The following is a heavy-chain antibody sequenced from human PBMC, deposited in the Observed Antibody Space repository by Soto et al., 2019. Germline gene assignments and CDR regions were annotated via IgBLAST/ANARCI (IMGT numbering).Heavy chain of an antibody. CDR1: TFGSNT. J-gene: IGHJ4*02. V-gene: IGHV1-69*01. CDR2: ISPFAGIT. Sequence: LVQSGAEVKKPGSSVRVSCKATFGSNTVCWWRQAPGQGLEWVGGISPFAGITHYAQKFQVRVTITADESTSTAYMELGSLTSDDTAVYYSAKTNFYETGEVFDYFDHWGQGTLVTVSS. CDR3: AKTNFYETGEVFDYFDH. D-gene: IGHD3-22*01.